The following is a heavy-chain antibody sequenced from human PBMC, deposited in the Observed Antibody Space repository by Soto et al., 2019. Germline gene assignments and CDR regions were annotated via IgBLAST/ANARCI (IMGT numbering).Heavy chain of an antibody. CDR1: GYTFTDYA. J-gene: IGHJ4*02. D-gene: IGHD5-18*01. CDR2: MNAGVGNT. V-gene: IGHV1-3*01. CDR3: ARDTGYTFGSLNY. Sequence: HVELVQSGADVKKPGASVTISCKSSGYTFTDYALHWVRQAPGQRLEWMGWMNAGVGNTLYSQKFQGRITITRDTSASKAYMELNSLKSEDTAIYYCARDTGYTFGSLNYWGQGTLVTVSS.